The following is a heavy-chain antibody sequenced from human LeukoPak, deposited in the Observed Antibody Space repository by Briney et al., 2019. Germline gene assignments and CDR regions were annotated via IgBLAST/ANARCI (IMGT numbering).Heavy chain of an antibody. D-gene: IGHD3-10*01. J-gene: IGHJ4*02. CDR3: AKDYYGSGKKWGGSDY. V-gene: IGHV3-30*18. CDR2: ISYDGSNK. CDR1: GFTFSSYG. Sequence: GGSLRLSCAASGFTFSSYGMHWVRQAPGKGLEWVAVISYDGSNKYYADSVKGRFTISRDNSKNTLYLQMNSLRAEDTAVYYCAKDYYGSGKKWGGSDYWGQGTLVTVSS.